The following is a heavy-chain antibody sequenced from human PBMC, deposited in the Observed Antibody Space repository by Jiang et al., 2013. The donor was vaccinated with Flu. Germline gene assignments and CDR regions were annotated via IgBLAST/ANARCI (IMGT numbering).Heavy chain of an antibody. CDR3: ARDRWAYYDSFGYDS. CDR1: GYTFNSYD. J-gene: IGHJ4*02. D-gene: IGHD3-22*01. Sequence: SVKISCTASGYTFNSYDISWLRQAPGQGLEWMGWISAYNAKTNFAPKLQDRVTMTTDTSTNTAYMELRSLRSDDTAVYYCARDRWAYYDSFGYDSWGQGTRVTVSS. V-gene: IGHV1-18*01. CDR2: ISAYNAKT.